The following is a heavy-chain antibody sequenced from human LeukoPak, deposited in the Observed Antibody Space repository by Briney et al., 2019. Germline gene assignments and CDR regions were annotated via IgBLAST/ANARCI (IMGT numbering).Heavy chain of an antibody. Sequence: SETLSLTCTVSGYSISSGYYWGWIRQPPGKGLEWIGSIYHSGSTYYNPSLKSRVTISVDTSKNQFSLKLSSVTAADTAVYYCARVDGDYGPSDYWGQGTLVTVSS. CDR3: ARVDGDYGPSDY. D-gene: IGHD4-17*01. J-gene: IGHJ4*02. CDR2: IYHSGST. V-gene: IGHV4-38-2*02. CDR1: GYSISSGYY.